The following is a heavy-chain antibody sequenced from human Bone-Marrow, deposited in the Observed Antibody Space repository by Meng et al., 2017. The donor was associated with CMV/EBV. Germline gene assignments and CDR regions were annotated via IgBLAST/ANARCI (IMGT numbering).Heavy chain of an antibody. J-gene: IGHJ4*02. CDR3: ARPRILTGYHIPVY. CDR1: GTSLNAHW. Sequence: ASGTSLNAHWVHWVRQVPGKGLMWVSRIDSDETVKEYADSVKGRFTISRDNAKNTVYLQMNSLRVEDTAIYYCARPRILTGYHIPVYWGRGTLVTVSS. CDR2: IDSDETVK. V-gene: IGHV3-74*01. D-gene: IGHD3-9*01.